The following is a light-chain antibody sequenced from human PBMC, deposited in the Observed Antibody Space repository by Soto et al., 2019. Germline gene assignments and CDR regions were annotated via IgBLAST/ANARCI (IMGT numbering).Light chain of an antibody. CDR2: WAS. Sequence: DIVMTQSPDSLAVSLGERATINCKSSQSVLYSSNNKNYLAWYQQKPGQPPKLLIYWASTRESGVPDRFSGSGSGTDFTITISSLQAEDVAVYYCQQYYISPLTFGGGTKVEI. J-gene: IGKJ4*01. V-gene: IGKV4-1*01. CDR1: QSVLYSSNNKNY. CDR3: QQYYISPLT.